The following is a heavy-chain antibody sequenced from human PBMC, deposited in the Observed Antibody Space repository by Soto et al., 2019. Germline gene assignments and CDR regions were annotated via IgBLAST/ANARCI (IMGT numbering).Heavy chain of an antibody. CDR2: IYWDDDK. Sequence: QITLKESGPTLVKPTQTLTLTCTFSGFSLSTTGVGVGWIRQPPGKALEWLAIIYWDDDKRYSPSLKSRLTITKDNSNNQVVLTMTNMDPVDTATYYCARESRRFFDCWGQGTLVTVSS. CDR3: ARESRRFFDC. CDR1: GFSLSTTGVG. V-gene: IGHV2-5*02. J-gene: IGHJ4*02. D-gene: IGHD2-2*01.